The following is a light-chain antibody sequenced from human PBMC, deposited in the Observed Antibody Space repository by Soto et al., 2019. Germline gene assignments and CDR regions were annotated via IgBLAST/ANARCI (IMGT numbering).Light chain of an antibody. CDR1: QSVSSN. V-gene: IGKV3-15*01. J-gene: IGKJ1*01. Sequence: EIVMTQYPATLSVSPGERATLSCRASQSVSSNLAWYQQKPGQAPRLLIYGASTRATGIPARFSGSGSGTDFTLTISSLQSEDFAVYYCQQYNNWPWTFGQGNKVEL. CDR3: QQYNNWPWT. CDR2: GAS.